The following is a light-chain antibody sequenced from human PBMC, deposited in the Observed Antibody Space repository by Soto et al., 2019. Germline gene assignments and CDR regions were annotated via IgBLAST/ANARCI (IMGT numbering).Light chain of an antibody. Sequence: EIVLTQSPGTLSLSPGERATLSCRASQSVSSSYLAWYQQKPGQAPSLLIYGASSRATGIPDRFSGSGSGTDFTLTISRLEPEDFAVYYCKQYGSSPPLTFGGGTKVEIK. CDR1: QSVSSSY. J-gene: IGKJ4*01. CDR2: GAS. V-gene: IGKV3-20*01. CDR3: KQYGSSPPLT.